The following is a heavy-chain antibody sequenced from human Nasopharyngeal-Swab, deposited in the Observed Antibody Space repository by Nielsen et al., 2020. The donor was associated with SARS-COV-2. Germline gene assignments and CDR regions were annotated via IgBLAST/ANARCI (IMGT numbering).Heavy chain of an antibody. D-gene: IGHD5-18*01. J-gene: IGHJ6*02. CDR1: GFTFSSCS. CDR2: ISSRSSNI. CDR3: ASSGYRLDYYSMDV. V-gene: IGHV3-48*02. Sequence: GESLKISCAASGFTFSSCSMNWVRQAPGKGLEWVSYISSRSSNIYYADSVKGRFTISRDNAKNSLYLQMNSLRDEDTAVYYCASSGYRLDYYSMDVWGQGTTATVSS.